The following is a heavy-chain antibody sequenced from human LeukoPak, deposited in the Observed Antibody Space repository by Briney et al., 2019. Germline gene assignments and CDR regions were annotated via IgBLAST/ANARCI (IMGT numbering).Heavy chain of an antibody. CDR2: VSTSGST. Sequence: PSETLSLTCTVSGGSISSYYWSWIRQTAGKGLEWIGRVSTSGSTNYNPSLKSRVTISLDTSKNQFSLKLTSVTAADTAVYYCATLPGGVTTPNPSWGQGTLVTVSS. V-gene: IGHV4-4*07. CDR3: ATLPGGVTTPNPS. CDR1: GGSISSYY. J-gene: IGHJ5*02. D-gene: IGHD4-17*01.